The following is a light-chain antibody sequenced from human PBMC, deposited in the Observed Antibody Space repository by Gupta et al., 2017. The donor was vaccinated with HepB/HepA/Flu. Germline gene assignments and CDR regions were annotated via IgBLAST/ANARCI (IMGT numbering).Light chain of an antibody. Sequence: QSPLLYSATGPESPGLSITSSCSATSSNIGGYNYVSWYQQHPSKAPKLMIYDVINRPSGVSSRFAGSTSANAASLTISRLLAEDEADYYCTSYTRSSSWVFGGGTQVTVL. CDR2: DVI. CDR3: TSYTRSSSWV. CDR1: SSNIGGYNY. V-gene: IGLV2-14*03. J-gene: IGLJ3*02.